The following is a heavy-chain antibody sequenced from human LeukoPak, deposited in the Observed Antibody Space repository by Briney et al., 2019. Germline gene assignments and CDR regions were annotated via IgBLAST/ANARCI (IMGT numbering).Heavy chain of an antibody. D-gene: IGHD7-27*01. CDR1: GYSISSGYH. J-gene: IGHJ4*02. CDR2: VYRSGST. V-gene: IGHV4-38-2*02. CDR3: ARENWVFDS. Sequence: PSETLSLTCVVSGYSISSGYHWGWIRPPPGEGLEWIGSVYRSGSTYYNPSLKSRVTISVDTAKNQISLKVRSVTAADTAVYFCARENWVFDSWGQGSLVTVSS.